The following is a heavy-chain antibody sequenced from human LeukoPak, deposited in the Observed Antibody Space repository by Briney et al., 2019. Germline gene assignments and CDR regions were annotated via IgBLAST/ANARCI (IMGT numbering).Heavy chain of an antibody. CDR3: ASTRYDFWSGYSLEAAFDI. CDR2: INPNRGGT. J-gene: IGHJ3*02. D-gene: IGHD3-3*01. Sequence: ASVKVSCKASGYTFTGYYMHWVRQAPGQGLEWMGWINPNRGGTNYAQKFQGRVTMTRDTSISTAYMELSRLRSDDTAVYYCASTRYDFWSGYSLEAAFDIWGQGTMVTVSS. CDR1: GYTFTGYY. V-gene: IGHV1-2*02.